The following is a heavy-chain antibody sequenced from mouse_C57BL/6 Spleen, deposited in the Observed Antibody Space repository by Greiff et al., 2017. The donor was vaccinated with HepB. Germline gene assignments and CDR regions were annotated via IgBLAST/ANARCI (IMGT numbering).Heavy chain of an antibody. CDR1: GFTFSSYG. J-gene: IGHJ1*03. D-gene: IGHD2-4*01. CDR2: ISSGGSYT. CDR3: ARHGGMITTMHFDV. Sequence: EVQRVESGGDLVKPGGSLKLSCAASGFTFSSYGMSWVRQTPDKRLEWVATISSGGSYTYYPDSVKGRFTISRDNAKNTLYLQMSSLKSEDTAMYYCARHGGMITTMHFDVWGTGTTVTVSS. V-gene: IGHV5-6*01.